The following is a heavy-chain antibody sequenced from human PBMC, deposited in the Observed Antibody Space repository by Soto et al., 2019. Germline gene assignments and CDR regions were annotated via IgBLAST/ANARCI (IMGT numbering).Heavy chain of an antibody. CDR2: INHSGST. V-gene: IGHV4-34*01. J-gene: IGHJ5*02. D-gene: IGHD3-3*01. CDR3: ARTRYENFWSGYYDWFDP. CDR1: GGSFSGYY. Sequence: SETLSLTCAVYGGSFSGYYWSWIRQPPGKGLEWIGEINHSGSTNYNPSLKSRVTISVDTSKNQFSLRLSSVTAADTAVYYCARTRYENFWSGYYDWFDPWGQGTLVTVSS.